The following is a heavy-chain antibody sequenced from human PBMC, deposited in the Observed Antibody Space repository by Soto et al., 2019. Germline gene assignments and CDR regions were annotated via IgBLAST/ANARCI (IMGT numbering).Heavy chain of an antibody. Sequence: ASVKVSCKSCGYSFTSYGISWVRQVPGQGLEWMGWISTYNGNTNYPQRLQGRVTMTTDTSTTTAYMELRSLRSDDTAVDYCARNSGYDYLDYWG. CDR3: ARNSGYDYLDY. J-gene: IGHJ4*01. CDR2: ISTYNGNT. D-gene: IGHD5-12*01. V-gene: IGHV1-18*01. CDR1: GYSFTSYG.